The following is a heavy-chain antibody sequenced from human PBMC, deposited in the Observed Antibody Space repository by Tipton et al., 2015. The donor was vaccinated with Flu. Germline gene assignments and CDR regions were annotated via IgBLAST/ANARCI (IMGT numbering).Heavy chain of an antibody. V-gene: IGHV4-61*01. CDR1: GGSVSSGSYY. J-gene: IGHJ6*02. Sequence: TLSLTCTVSGGSVSSGSYYWSWIRQPPGKGLEWIGYIYYSGSTNYNPSLKSRVTISVDTSKNQFSLKLSSVTAADTAVYYCARVRVTTVTQGYYFCGMDVWGQGTTVPVSS. D-gene: IGHD4-17*01. CDR3: ARVRVTTVTQGYYFCGMDV. CDR2: IYYSGST.